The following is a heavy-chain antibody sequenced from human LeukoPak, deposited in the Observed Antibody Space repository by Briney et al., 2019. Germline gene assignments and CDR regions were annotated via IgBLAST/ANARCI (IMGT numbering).Heavy chain of an antibody. CDR3: ASDYYDS. Sequence: SETLSLTCSVSGGSISSRSYYWGWVRQPPGKGLEWIGTTYYGGTTHYNPSLRGRVTISVDTSKNQFSLKLSSVTAADTAVYYCASDYYDSWGQGTLVTVSS. J-gene: IGHJ4*02. CDR2: TYYGGTT. V-gene: IGHV4-39*01. CDR1: GGSISSRSYY.